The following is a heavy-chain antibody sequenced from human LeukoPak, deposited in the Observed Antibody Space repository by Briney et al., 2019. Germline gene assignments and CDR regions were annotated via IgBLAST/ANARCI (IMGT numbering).Heavy chain of an antibody. CDR2: IKQDGSEK. Sequence: GGSLSLSCAASGFTFSSYWMSWVRKAPGKGLKWVANIKQDGSEKYYVDSVKGRFTISRDNAKNSLYLQMNSLRAEDTAVYYCARDDCSGGSCYYYGMDVWGQGTTVTVSS. CDR3: ARDDCSGGSCYYYGMDV. V-gene: IGHV3-7*03. D-gene: IGHD2-15*01. J-gene: IGHJ6*02. CDR1: GFTFSSYW.